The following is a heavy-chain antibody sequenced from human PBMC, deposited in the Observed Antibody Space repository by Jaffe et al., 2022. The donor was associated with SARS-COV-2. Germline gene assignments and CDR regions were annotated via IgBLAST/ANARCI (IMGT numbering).Heavy chain of an antibody. Sequence: QVQLVESGGGVVQPGRSLRLSCAASGFTFSSYAMHWVRQAPGKGLEWVAVILYDGSNKYYADSVKGRFTISRDNSKNTLHLQMNSLREEDTAVYFCARYTNSWFGAGVLIRSGEPGRGGHGMDLWGQGTTVTVSS. V-gene: IGHV3-30*04. D-gene: IGHD3-10*01. CDR2: ILYDGSNK. CDR1: GFTFSSYA. J-gene: IGHJ6*02. CDR3: ARYTNSWFGAGVLIRSGEPGRGGHGMDL.